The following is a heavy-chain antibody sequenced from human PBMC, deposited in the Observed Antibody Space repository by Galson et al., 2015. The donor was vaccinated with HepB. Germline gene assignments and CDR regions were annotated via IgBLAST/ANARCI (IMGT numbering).Heavy chain of an antibody. CDR1: GFTFSSSA. CDR2: IFVGSGNT. V-gene: IGHV1-58*01. D-gene: IGHD3-22*01. Sequence: SVKVSCKASGFTFSSSAVQWVRQARGQRLEWIGWIFVGSGNTNYAQTFQERVTITRDMSTSTAYMELSSLRSEDTAVYYCAADPLHYYDSSGYDDCWGQGTLVTVSP. J-gene: IGHJ4*02. CDR3: AADPLHYYDSSGYDDC.